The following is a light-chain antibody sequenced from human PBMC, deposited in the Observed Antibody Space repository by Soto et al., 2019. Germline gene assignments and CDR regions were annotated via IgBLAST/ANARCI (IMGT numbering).Light chain of an antibody. J-gene: IGLJ1*01. CDR1: SSDVGGYNY. Sequence: QSALTQPASVSGSPGQSITISCTGTSSDVGGYNYVSWYQQHPGKAPKLMISEVSNRPSGVSNRFSGAKSGNTASLTISGLQVEDEADYYCCSYTSSTNYVFGAGTKSPS. CDR2: EVS. V-gene: IGLV2-14*01. CDR3: CSYTSSTNYV.